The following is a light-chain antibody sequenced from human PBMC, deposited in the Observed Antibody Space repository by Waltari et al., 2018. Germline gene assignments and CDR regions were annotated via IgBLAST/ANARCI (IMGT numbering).Light chain of an antibody. V-gene: IGKV1-NL1*01. J-gene: IGKJ2*01. CDR2: SAS. CDR3: QQYYERPHT. Sequence: DIQMTQSPSSLSASVGDRVTITCRTRQGIGYSVAWYQQKQGKAPRLLVNSASTLHSGVPLRFSGGGSGTQYTLTISSLQPEDCATYYCQQYYERPHTFVQGTRVEI. CDR1: QGIGYS.